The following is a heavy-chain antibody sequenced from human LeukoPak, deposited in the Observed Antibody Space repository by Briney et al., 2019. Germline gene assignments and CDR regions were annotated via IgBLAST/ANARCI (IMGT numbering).Heavy chain of an antibody. CDR2: IYYTGST. Sequence: SETLCLTCTVSGVSISDYYWSWVRQPPGKGLEWIGYIYYTGSTDYNPSPKSRVTMSVDTSKNQSSLNLGSVTATDTAVYYCARRTYYDTLTGYNYWYFDLWGRGTLVTVSS. D-gene: IGHD3-9*01. CDR1: GVSISDYY. V-gene: IGHV4-59*01. J-gene: IGHJ2*01. CDR3: ARRTYYDTLTGYNYWYFDL.